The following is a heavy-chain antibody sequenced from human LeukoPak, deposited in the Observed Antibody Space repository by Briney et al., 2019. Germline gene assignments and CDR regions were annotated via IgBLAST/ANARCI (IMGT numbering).Heavy chain of an antibody. D-gene: IGHD5-12*01. CDR2: INPSGGNT. CDR3: ASNRGYSGYDLDY. Sequence: ASVKVSCKASGYTFTSYYMHWVRQAPGQGLEWMGIINPSGGNTNYAQKFQDRVTITRDRSMSTAYMELSSLRSEDTAMYYCASNRGYSGYDLDYWGQGTLVTVSS. J-gene: IGHJ4*02. V-gene: IGHV1-46*01. CDR1: GYTFTSYY.